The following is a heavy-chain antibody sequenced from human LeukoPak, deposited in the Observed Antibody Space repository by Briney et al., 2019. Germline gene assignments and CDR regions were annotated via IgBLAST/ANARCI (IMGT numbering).Heavy chain of an antibody. Sequence: AGGSLRLSCAASGFTFSSYAMTWVRQAPGKGLEWVSTVSGSGGSPYYADSVKGRFTISRDNSKNTLYLQMNSLRAEDTAVYYCARRGPDILATQEDYCGQGTLVTVSS. J-gene: IGHJ4*02. V-gene: IGHV3-23*01. CDR3: ARRGPDILATQEDY. D-gene: IGHD5-12*01. CDR1: GFTFSSYA. CDR2: VSGSGGSP.